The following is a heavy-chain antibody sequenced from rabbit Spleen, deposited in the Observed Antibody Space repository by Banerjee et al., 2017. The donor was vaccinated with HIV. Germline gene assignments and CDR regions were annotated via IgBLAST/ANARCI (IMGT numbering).Heavy chain of an antibody. Sequence: QSLEESGGDLVKPGASLTLTCTASGFTISGTYWICWVRQAPGKGLEWIACIYIGDGSTWYASWVNGRFSLSKTSSTTVTLQMTSLTVADTATYFCARGNRNAGDGLDLWGQGTLVTVS. D-gene: IGHD4-2*01. J-gene: IGHJ4*01. V-gene: IGHV1S40*01. CDR1: GFTISGTYW. CDR2: IYIGDGST. CDR3: ARGNRNAGDGLDL.